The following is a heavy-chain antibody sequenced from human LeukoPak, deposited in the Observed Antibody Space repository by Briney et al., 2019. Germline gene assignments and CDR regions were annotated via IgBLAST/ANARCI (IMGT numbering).Heavy chain of an antibody. Sequence: GGSLRLSCAASGFTFSSYDMHWVRQATGKGLEWVSAIGTAGDTYYPGSVKGRFTISRGNAKNSLYLQMNSLRAGDTAVYYCAREWRGGDYPYYYYYGMDVWGQGTTVTVSS. D-gene: IGHD4-17*01. J-gene: IGHJ6*02. CDR2: IGTAGDT. V-gene: IGHV3-13*04. CDR1: GFTFSSYD. CDR3: AREWRGGDYPYYYYYGMDV.